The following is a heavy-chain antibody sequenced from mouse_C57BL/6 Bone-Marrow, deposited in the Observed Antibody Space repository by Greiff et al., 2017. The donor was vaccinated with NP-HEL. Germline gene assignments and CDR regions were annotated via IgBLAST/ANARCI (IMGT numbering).Heavy chain of an antibody. CDR1: GFTFSDYY. Sequence: EVQVVESGGGLVQPGGSLKLSCAASGFTFSDYYMYWVRQTPEKRLEWVAYISNGGGSTYYPDTVKGRFTISRDNAKNTLYLQMSRLKSEDTAMYYCARQRRYGYGDGWFAYWGQGTLVTVSA. J-gene: IGHJ3*01. CDR2: ISNGGGST. CDR3: ARQRRYGYGDGWFAY. V-gene: IGHV5-12*01. D-gene: IGHD2-2*01.